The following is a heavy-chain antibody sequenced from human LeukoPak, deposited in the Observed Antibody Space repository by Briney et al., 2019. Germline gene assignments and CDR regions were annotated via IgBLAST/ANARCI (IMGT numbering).Heavy chain of an antibody. V-gene: IGHV3-48*03. CDR3: ARSSGWYTGFDY. CDR1: GFTFSSYE. CDR2: ISSSGSSI. Sequence: GGSLRLSCADSGFTFSSYEMNWVRQAPGKGLEWVSYISSSGSSIYYADSVKGRFTISRDNAKNSLYLQMDSLRAEDTAVYYCARSSGWYTGFDYWGQGTLVTVSS. J-gene: IGHJ4*02. D-gene: IGHD6-19*01.